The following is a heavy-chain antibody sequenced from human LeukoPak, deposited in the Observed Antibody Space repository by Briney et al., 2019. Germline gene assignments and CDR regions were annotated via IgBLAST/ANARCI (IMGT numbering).Heavy chain of an antibody. J-gene: IGHJ6*02. D-gene: IGHD6-13*01. CDR1: DGSFSGYH. CDR2: INHSGST. Sequence: SETLSLTCAVYDGSFSGYHWSWIRQPPGKGLEWIGEINHSGSTNYNPSLKSRVTISVDTSKNQFSLKLSSVTAADTAVYYCARYLGPHSSSWGRYYYYYYGMDVWGQGTTVTVSS. CDR3: ARYLGPHSSSWGRYYYYYYGMDV. V-gene: IGHV4-34*01.